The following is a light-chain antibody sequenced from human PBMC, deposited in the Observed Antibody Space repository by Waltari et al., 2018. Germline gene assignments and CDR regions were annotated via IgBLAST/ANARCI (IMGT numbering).Light chain of an antibody. V-gene: IGKV3-20*01. Sequence: EIVLTQSPGTLSLSPGERATLSCRASQSVSSRYLAWYQQKPGQAPRLLIYGASSRATCIPNRFSGSGSGTDFTLTISRLEPEDFAVYYCQQYGSSPPYTFGQGTKLEIK. CDR1: QSVSSRY. CDR2: GAS. J-gene: IGKJ2*01. CDR3: QQYGSSPPYT.